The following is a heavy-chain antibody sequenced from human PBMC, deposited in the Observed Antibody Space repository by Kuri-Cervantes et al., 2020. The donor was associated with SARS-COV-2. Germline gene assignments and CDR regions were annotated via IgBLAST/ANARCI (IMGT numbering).Heavy chain of an antibody. Sequence: GESLKISCAASGFTFSSYAMHWVCQAPGKGLEWVAVISYDGSNKYYADSVKGRFTISRDNSKNTLYLQMNSLRAEDTAVYYCARETGSLAFDIWGQGAMVTVSS. J-gene: IGHJ3*02. CDR1: GFTFSSYA. CDR3: ARETGSLAFDI. V-gene: IGHV3-30*01. CDR2: ISYDGSNK. D-gene: IGHD3-10*01.